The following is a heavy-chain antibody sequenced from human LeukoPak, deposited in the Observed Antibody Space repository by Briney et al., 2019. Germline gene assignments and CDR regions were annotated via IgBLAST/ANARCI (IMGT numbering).Heavy chain of an antibody. CDR2: INPISGGT. Sequence: ASVKVSCKASGYTFTGYYIHWVRQAPGQGLEWMGWINPISGGTYCAQKFQGRVTMTRDTSISTAYMEMSRLRSDDTAVYYCARVTRTSAQYFDYWGQGTLVTVSS. V-gene: IGHV1-2*02. CDR1: GYTFTGYY. CDR3: ARVTRTSAQYFDY. J-gene: IGHJ4*02. D-gene: IGHD2-2*01.